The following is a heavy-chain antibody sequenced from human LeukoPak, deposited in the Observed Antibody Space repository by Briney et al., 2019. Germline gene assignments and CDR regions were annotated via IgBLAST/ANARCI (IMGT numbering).Heavy chain of an antibody. D-gene: IGHD4-23*01. V-gene: IGHV3-30*04. Sequence: GRSLRLSCAAFGFTFSSYAMHWVRQAPGKGLEWVAVISYDGSNKYYADSVKGRFTISRDNSKNTLYLQMNSLRAEDTAVYYCARYYDYGGKPAFDIWGQGTMVTVSS. J-gene: IGHJ3*02. CDR2: ISYDGSNK. CDR3: ARYYDYGGKPAFDI. CDR1: GFTFSSYA.